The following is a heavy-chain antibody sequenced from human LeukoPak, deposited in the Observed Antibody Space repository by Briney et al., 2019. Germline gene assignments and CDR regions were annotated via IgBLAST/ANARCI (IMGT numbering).Heavy chain of an antibody. D-gene: IGHD3-9*01. V-gene: IGHV3-74*01. Sequence: GGSLRLSCAASGFTSSSYWMHWVRQAPGKGLVWVSRINSDGSSTSYADSVKGRFTISRDNAKNTLYLQMNSLRAEDTAVYYCARDSNYDILTGFLYYYYYYGMDVWGKGTTVTVSS. CDR3: ARDSNYDILTGFLYYYYYYGMDV. CDR2: INSDGSST. CDR1: GFTSSSYW. J-gene: IGHJ6*04.